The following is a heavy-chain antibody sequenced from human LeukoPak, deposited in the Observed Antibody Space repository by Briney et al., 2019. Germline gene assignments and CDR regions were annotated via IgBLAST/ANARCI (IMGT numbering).Heavy chain of an antibody. CDR1: GFSFSSYS. D-gene: IGHD6-13*01. Sequence: PGGSLRLSCAASGFSFSSYSMNWVRQAPGKGLEWLSYISGNSDIIYHADSVRGRFVISRDNAKNSLYLQMNSLRDEDTAVYYCARPIAAAGTNWFDSWGQGTRVTVAS. CDR3: ARPIAAAGTNWFDS. CDR2: ISGNSDII. J-gene: IGHJ5*01. V-gene: IGHV3-48*02.